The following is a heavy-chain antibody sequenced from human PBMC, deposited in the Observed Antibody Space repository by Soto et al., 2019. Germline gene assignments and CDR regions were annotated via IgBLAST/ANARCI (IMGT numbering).Heavy chain of an antibody. V-gene: IGHV4-39*01. D-gene: IGHD6-19*01. Sequence: SETLSLTCTVSGGSISRSIYYWGWIRQPPGKGLEWIGSIYYSGSTYYNPSLKSRVTISVDTSKNQFSLKLSSVTAADTAVYYCARTVAVDTEYYYYYYGMDVWGQGTTVTV. J-gene: IGHJ6*02. CDR3: ARTVAVDTEYYYYYYGMDV. CDR1: GGSISRSIYY. CDR2: IYYSGST.